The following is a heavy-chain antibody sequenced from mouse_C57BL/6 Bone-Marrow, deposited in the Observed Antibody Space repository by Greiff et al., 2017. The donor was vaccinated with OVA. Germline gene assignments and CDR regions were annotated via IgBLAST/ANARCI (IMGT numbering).Heavy chain of an antibody. V-gene: IGHV1-54*01. Sequence: QVQLKESGAELVRPGTSVKVSCKASGYAFTNYLIEWVKQRPGQGLEWIGVINPGSGGTNYNEKFKGKATLTADKSSSTAYMQFSSLTSEDSAVYFCAREGSYYGSSPYYFDYWGQGTTLTVSS. CDR3: AREGSYYGSSPYYFDY. J-gene: IGHJ2*01. D-gene: IGHD1-1*01. CDR1: GYAFTNYL. CDR2: INPGSGGT.